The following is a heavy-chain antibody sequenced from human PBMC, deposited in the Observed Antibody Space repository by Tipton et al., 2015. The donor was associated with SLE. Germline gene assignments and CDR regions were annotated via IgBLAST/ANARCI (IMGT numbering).Heavy chain of an antibody. J-gene: IGHJ4*02. V-gene: IGHV4-39*01. CDR3: TRGGTASSSDY. D-gene: IGHD2-21*02. Sequence: TLSLTCSVSGGSINNNNYNWGWIRRPPGKGLEWIGSIYSGGITHYSPSLKSRVIMSVDTSKNQFSLSLRSVTAADTAVYYCTRGGTASSSDYWGQGTLVTVSS. CDR1: GGSINNNNYN. CDR2: IYSGGIT.